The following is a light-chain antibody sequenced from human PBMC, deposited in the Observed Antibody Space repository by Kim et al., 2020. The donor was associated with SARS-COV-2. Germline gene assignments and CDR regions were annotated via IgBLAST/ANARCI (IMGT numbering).Light chain of an antibody. CDR1: SSDVGAYNY. V-gene: IGLV2-11*01. J-gene: IGLJ2*01. CDR3: CSYAGSYTLL. Sequence: QSALTQPRSVSGSPGQSVTISCTGTSSDVGAYNYVSWYQHHPGKAPKLVIYDVNQRPSGVPDRFSGSKSGNTASLTISGLQAEDETDYYCCSYAGSYTLLFGGGTQLTVL. CDR2: DVN.